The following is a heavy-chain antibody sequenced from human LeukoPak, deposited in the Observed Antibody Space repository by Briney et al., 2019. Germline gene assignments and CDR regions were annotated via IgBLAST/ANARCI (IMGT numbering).Heavy chain of an antibody. V-gene: IGHV4-39*07. CDR3: ARRSIEGASYFDY. J-gene: IGHJ4*02. Sequence: SETLSLTCTVSGGSISSSSYYWGWIRHPPGKGLEWIGSIYYSGSTYYNPSLKSRVTISVDTSKNQFSLKLSSVTAADTAVYYCARRSIEGASYFDYWGQGTLVTVSS. CDR1: GGSISSSSYY. CDR2: IYYSGST. D-gene: IGHD1-26*01.